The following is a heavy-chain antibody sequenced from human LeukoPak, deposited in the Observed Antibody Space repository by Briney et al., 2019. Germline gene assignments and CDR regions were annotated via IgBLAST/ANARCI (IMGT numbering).Heavy chain of an antibody. J-gene: IGHJ5*02. CDR1: GYTFTSYA. V-gene: IGHV1-3*01. D-gene: IGHD6-19*01. Sequence: ASVKVSCKASGYTFTSYAMHWVRQAPGQRLEWMGWINAGNGNTKYSQTFQGRVTITRDTSASTAYMELSSLRSEDTAVYYCARDGRQWLANWFDPWGQGTLVTVSS. CDR2: INAGNGNT. CDR3: ARDGRQWLANWFDP.